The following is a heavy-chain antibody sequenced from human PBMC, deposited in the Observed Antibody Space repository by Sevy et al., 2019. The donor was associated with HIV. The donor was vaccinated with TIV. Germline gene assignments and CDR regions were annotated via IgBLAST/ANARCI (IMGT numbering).Heavy chain of an antibody. Sequence: SETLSLTCTVSGGSINNPDYNWSWIRQSPGKGLEWLGYIYYSGNTYYSPSLSSPISISIDTSKNQFSLALMSVTAADTAAYFCARVTDPFGRLDPWGQGTRVTVSS. CDR3: ARVTDPFGRLDP. V-gene: IGHV4-30-4*01. CDR1: GGSINNPDYN. CDR2: IYYSGNT. J-gene: IGHJ5*02. D-gene: IGHD2-21*02.